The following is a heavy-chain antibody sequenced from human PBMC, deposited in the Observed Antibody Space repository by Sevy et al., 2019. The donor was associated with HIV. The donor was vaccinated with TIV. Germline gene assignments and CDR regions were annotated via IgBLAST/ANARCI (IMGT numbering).Heavy chain of an antibody. D-gene: IGHD4-4*01. V-gene: IGHV4-30-2*06. CDR1: GGSISSGVYS. CDR3: ARDGGTLTTPGAFDF. J-gene: IGHJ3*01. CDR2: IYHTGST. Sequence: SETLSLTCAVSGGSISSGVYSWNWIRQSPGKGLEWIGYIYHTGSTYYNPSLNSRLTMSVDMSKNQFSLKMNSLTAADTAVYYCARDGGTLTTPGAFDFWGQGTMVTVSS.